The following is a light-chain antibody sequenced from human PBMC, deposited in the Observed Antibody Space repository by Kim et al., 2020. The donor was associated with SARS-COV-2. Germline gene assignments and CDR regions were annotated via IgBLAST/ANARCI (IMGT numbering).Light chain of an antibody. J-gene: IGLJ2*01. CDR2: GKN. V-gene: IGLV3-19*01. CDR3: NSRDSNDNVV. Sequence: SSALTQDPAVSVALGQTVRITCQGDSLRSYYATWYQQKPGQAPILVIYGKNNRPSGIPDRFSGSSSGNTASLTITGTQAGDEADYYCNSRDSNDNVVFAG. CDR1: SLRSYY.